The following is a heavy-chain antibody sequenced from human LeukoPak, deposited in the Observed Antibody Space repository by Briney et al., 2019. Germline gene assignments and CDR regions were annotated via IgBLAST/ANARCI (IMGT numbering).Heavy chain of an antibody. Sequence: ASVKVSCKASGYTFSNYAIHWVRQAPGQRFEWMGWINAGNGHTKYSQNFQGRVTITRDSSASTVYMELSSLRSEDTAVYYCARSSVGYSYGQGGALDYWGQETLVTVSS. CDR2: INAGNGHT. CDR3: ARSSVGYSYGQGGALDY. D-gene: IGHD5-18*01. V-gene: IGHV1-3*01. J-gene: IGHJ4*02. CDR1: GYTFSNYA.